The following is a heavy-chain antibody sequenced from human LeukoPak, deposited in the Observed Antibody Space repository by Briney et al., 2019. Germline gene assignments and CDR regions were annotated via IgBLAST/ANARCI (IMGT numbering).Heavy chain of an antibody. V-gene: IGHV1-24*01. CDR1: GYTLTELL. CDR3: ATAGVKQLLLLHAFYI. J-gene: IGHJ3*02. D-gene: IGHD2-15*01. CDR2: FDPGHGET. Sequence: ASVKVSCKVSGYTLTELLLHWVRHAPGKGLVWVGGFDPGHGETIYAQMFQGRVTMTEHTSTDTDYMELSSLRAEDTAVYYCATAGVKQLLLLHAFYIWGPGRMVTVSS.